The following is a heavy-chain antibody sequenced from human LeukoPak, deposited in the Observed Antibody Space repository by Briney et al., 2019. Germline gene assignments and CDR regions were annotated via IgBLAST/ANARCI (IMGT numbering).Heavy chain of an antibody. CDR3: AREDSSGWYCN. J-gene: IGHJ4*02. D-gene: IGHD6-19*01. V-gene: IGHV3-21*01. Sequence: AGGSLRLSCAASGFTFSSYSMNWVRRAPGNGLEWVSSISSSSSYIYYADSVKGRFTISRDNAKNSLYLQMNSLRAEDTAVYYCAREDSSGWYCNWGQGTLVTVSS. CDR1: GFTFSSYS. CDR2: ISSSSSYI.